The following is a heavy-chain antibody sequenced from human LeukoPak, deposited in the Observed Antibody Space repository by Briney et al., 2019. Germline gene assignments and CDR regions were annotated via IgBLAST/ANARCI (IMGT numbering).Heavy chain of an antibody. CDR1: RFSFSSYG. CDR2: LQYDRTNV. CDR3: TRDPTNYGDYVNRIGAFDI. D-gene: IGHD4-17*01. J-gene: IGHJ3*02. V-gene: IGHV3-30*02. Sequence: GGSLRLSCAASRFSFSSYGRHWVRQAPGKGLEWGAYLQYDRTNVQYADSVRGRFTISRDNSKNILYLQMNSLRGEDTAVYYCTRDPTNYGDYVNRIGAFDIWGQGTMVTVSS.